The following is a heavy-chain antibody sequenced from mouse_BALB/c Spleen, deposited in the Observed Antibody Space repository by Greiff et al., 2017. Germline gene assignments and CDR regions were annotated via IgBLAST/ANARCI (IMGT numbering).Heavy chain of an antibody. V-gene: IGHV5-17*02. D-gene: IGHD2-4*01. J-gene: IGHJ3*01. Sequence: EVNVVESGGGLVQPGGSRKLSCAASGFTFSSFGMHWVRQAPEKGLEWVAYISSGSSTIYYADTVKGRFTISRDNPKNTLFLQMTSLRSEDTAMYYCAREGYDYDAAWFAYWGQGTLVTVSA. CDR2: ISSGSSTI. CDR1: GFTFSSFG. CDR3: AREGYDYDAAWFAY.